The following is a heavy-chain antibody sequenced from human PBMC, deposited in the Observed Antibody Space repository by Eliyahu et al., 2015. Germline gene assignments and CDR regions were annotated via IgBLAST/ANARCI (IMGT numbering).Heavy chain of an antibody. J-gene: IGHJ4*02. CDR3: ARGLYRYGSAWYVLDL. V-gene: IGHV3-33*01. Sequence: QEQLVESGGGVARPGXSLRISWGXSXXXFNXYGMTWGRQXPGMGLGWVASIRYDGSQKYYADSLKGRFSISRDNSDNTLSLQMNDLRAEDTAMYYCARGLYRYGSAWYVLDLWGQGTLVTVSS. CDR2: IRYDGSQK. D-gene: IGHD6-19*01. CDR1: XXXFNXYG.